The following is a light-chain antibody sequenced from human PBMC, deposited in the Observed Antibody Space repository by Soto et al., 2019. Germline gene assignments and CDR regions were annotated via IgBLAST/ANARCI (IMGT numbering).Light chain of an antibody. CDR1: QSVSSY. V-gene: IGKV3-11*01. CDR3: QERSNWPRT. CDR2: DAS. J-gene: IGKJ1*01. Sequence: EIVLTQSPATLSLSPGERATLSCRASQSVSSYLAWYQQKPGQAPRLLIYDASNRATGIPARFSGSGSGTDFTLTISSLEPEDFAVYYCQERSNWPRTFGQGTTVDNK.